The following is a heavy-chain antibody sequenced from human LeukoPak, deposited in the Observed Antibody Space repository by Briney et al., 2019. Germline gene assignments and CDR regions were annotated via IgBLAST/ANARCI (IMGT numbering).Heavy chain of an antibody. CDR2: ISYDGSNK. Sequence: EAGGSLRLSCAASGFTFSSYAMHWVRQAPGKGLEWVAVISYDGSNKYYADSVKGRFTISRDNYKNTLYLQMNSLRAEDTAVYYCAREQIAARPSYYYYYMDLWGKGTTVTVSS. D-gene: IGHD6-6*01. CDR3: AREQIAARPSYYYYYMDL. J-gene: IGHJ6*03. CDR1: GFTFSSYA. V-gene: IGHV3-30*04.